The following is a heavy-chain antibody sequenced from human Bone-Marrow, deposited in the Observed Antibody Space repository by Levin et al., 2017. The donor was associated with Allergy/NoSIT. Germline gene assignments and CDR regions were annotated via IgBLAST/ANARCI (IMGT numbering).Heavy chain of an antibody. CDR1: GDSVSNGDYY. Sequence: NAGGSLRLSCTVSGDSVSNGDYYWTWIRQPPGKGPEWIGYIFYGGITDYNPSLKSRVTISIDKSKNQFSLSLTSVTAADTGVYYCARRRYLYWYFDIWGRGTLVTVSS. V-gene: IGHV4-61*08. CDR2: IFYGGIT. J-gene: IGHJ2*01. CDR3: ARRRYLYWYFDI. D-gene: IGHD2-2*01.